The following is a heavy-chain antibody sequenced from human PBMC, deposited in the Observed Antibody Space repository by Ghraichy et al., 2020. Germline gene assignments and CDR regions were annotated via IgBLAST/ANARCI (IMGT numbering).Heavy chain of an antibody. D-gene: IGHD2-2*01. CDR1: GGSISSGGYY. V-gene: IGHV4-31*03. CDR2: IYYSGST. J-gene: IGHJ1*01. CDR3: ARGKTCSSTSCYHGYFQH. Sequence: SETLSLTCTVSGGSISSGGYYWSWIRQHPGKGLEWIGYIYYSGSTYYNPSLKSRVTISVDTSKNQFSLKQSSVTAADTAVYYCARGKTCSSTSCYHGYFQHWGQGTLVTVSS.